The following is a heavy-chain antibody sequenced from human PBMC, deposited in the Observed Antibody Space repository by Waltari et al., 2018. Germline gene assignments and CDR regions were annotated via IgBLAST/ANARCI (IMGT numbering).Heavy chain of an antibody. CDR3: ASSGSYPVRYGMDV. J-gene: IGHJ6*02. D-gene: IGHD1-26*01. V-gene: IGHV4-59*11. Sequence: QVQLQESGPGLVKPSETLSLTCTVSGGSISSHYWSWIRQPPGTGLEWIGYIYYSGSTNYNPARKGRVTISVDTSKNQFSLKLSSVTAADTAVYYCASSGSYPVRYGMDVWGQGTTVTVSS. CDR1: GGSISSHY. CDR2: IYYSGST.